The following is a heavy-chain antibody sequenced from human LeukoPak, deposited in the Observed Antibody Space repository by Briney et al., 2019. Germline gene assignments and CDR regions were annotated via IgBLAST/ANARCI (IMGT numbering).Heavy chain of an antibody. J-gene: IGHJ4*02. V-gene: IGHV3-23*01. D-gene: IGHD4-17*01. CDR1: GFTLGTYD. CDR3: SKKGQSEDYGKPG. CDR2: ISRSGGGT. Sequence: PGGSLRLSCAASGFTLGTYDMYWVRQAPGKGLECVSSISRSGGGTYYADSVKGRFTISRDNSKNTLYLQMSSLRADDTAVYYCSKKGQSEDYGKPGWGQGTLVTVSS.